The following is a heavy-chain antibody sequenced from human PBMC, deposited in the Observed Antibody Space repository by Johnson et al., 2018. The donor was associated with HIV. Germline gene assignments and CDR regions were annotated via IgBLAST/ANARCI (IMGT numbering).Heavy chain of an antibody. CDR1: GFTFSSYW. D-gene: IGHD4-17*01. V-gene: IGHV3-64*01. J-gene: IGHJ3*02. CDR2: INSNGGST. CDR3: ARDAVTPI. Sequence: VQLVESGGGLVQPGGSLRLSCAASGFTFSSYWMHWVRQAPGKGLVWVSRINSNGGSTYYANSVKGRFTISRDNSKNTLYLQMGSLRAEDMAVYYCARDAVTPIWGQGTMVTVSS.